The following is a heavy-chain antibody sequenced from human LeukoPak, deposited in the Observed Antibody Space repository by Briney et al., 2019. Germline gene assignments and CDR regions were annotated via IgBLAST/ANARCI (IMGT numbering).Heavy chain of an antibody. CDR2: INHSGST. CDR3: ARHDYSDDDPNCFDY. CDR1: GGSFSGYY. D-gene: IGHD4-17*01. V-gene: IGHV4-34*01. Sequence: KPSETLSLTCAVYGGSFSGYYWSWIRQPPGKGLEWIGEINHSGSTNYNPSLKSRVTISVDTSKNQFSLKLSSVTAADTAVYYCARHDYSDDDPNCFDYWGQGTLVTVSS. J-gene: IGHJ4*02.